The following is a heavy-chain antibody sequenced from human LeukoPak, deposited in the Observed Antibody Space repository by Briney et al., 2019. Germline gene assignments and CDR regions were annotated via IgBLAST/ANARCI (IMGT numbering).Heavy chain of an antibody. D-gene: IGHD3-22*01. CDR2: INSNGVST. V-gene: IGHV3-64D*06. CDR3: VKGGMISSSGHFDY. CDR1: GLPFSNYA. Sequence: GDPLRHFRSPWGLPFSNYALNWVRQAPGKGLEYVSAINSNGVSTSYAESVKGRFTISRDNSKNTLYLQMSSLRAEDKALYYCVKGGMISSSGHFDYWGQGTLVTVSS. J-gene: IGHJ4*02.